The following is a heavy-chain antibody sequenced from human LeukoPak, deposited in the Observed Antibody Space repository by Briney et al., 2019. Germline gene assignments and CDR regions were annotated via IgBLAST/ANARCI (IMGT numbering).Heavy chain of an antibody. CDR1: GFTLSSYW. D-gene: IGHD3-10*01. J-gene: IGHJ4*02. Sequence: PGGSLRLSCAASGFTLSSYWMSWVRQAPGKGLEWVANIKQDGSEKYYVDSVKGRFTISRDNAKNSLYLQMNSLRAEDTAVYYCARDYGPGKTPPFDYWGQGTLVSVSS. V-gene: IGHV3-7*01. CDR2: IKQDGSEK. CDR3: ARDYGPGKTPPFDY.